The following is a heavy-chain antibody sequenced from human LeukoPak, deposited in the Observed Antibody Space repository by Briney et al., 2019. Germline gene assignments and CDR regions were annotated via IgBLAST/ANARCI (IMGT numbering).Heavy chain of an antibody. V-gene: IGHV3-21*01. J-gene: IGHJ4*02. CDR2: ISSSSYI. CDR1: GFTFSSYS. Sequence: GGSLRLSCAASGFTFSSYSMNWVRQAPGKGLEWVSSISSSSYIYYADSVKGRFTISRDNAKNPLYLQMNSLRAEDTAVYYCARDVAGSFDYWGQGTLVTVSS. CDR3: ARDVAGSFDY. D-gene: IGHD6-19*01.